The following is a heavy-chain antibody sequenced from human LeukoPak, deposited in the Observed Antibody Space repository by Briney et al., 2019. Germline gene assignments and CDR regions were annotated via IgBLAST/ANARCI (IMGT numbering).Heavy chain of an antibody. D-gene: IGHD2-2*01. Sequence: SETLSLTCAVSGYSISSGYYWGWIRQPPGKGLEWIGSIYHSGSTYYNPSLKSRVTISVDTSKNQFSLKLSSVTAADTAVYYCAGPPSAVHWYFDLWGRGTLVTVSS. CDR2: IYHSGST. J-gene: IGHJ2*01. CDR1: GYSISSGYY. V-gene: IGHV4-38-2*01. CDR3: AGPPSAVHWYFDL.